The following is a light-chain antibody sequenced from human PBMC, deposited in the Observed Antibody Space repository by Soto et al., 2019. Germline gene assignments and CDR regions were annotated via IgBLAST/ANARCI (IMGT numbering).Light chain of an antibody. V-gene: IGKV1-39*01. Sequence: DIQMTQSTSTLSASVGDRVTITCGASQSISSYLNWYQQKPGKAPKLLIYAASSLQSGVPSRFSGSGYGTDFNLTISSLQPEDFATYYCQQSYSTPLTFGGGTKVDIK. CDR3: QQSYSTPLT. J-gene: IGKJ4*01. CDR1: QSISSY. CDR2: AAS.